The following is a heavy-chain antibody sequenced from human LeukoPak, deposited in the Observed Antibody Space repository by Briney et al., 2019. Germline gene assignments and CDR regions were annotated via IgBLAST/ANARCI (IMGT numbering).Heavy chain of an antibody. CDR3: AKYYYDSSGYYFDY. Sequence: PSETLSLTCTVSGYSISSGYYWGWIRQPPGKGLEWIGSIYHSGSTYYNPSLKSRVTISVDTSKSQFSLKLSSVTAADTAVYYCAKYYYDSSGYYFDYWGQGTLVTVSS. V-gene: IGHV4-38-2*02. D-gene: IGHD3-22*01. J-gene: IGHJ4*02. CDR1: GYSISSGYY. CDR2: IYHSGST.